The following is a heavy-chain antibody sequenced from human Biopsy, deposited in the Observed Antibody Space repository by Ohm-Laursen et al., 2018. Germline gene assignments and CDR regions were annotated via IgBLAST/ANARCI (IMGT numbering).Heavy chain of an antibody. D-gene: IGHD3-22*01. Sequence: SRTLPRTCNVSGCDINNYYWSWIRQPAGKGLEWIGRIYPGGSTNYNPSLKSRVIMSVDTYKKQLSLRLRSVTAADTAMYYCGSVVLGPTNDAFDLWGQGTMVVVSS. J-gene: IGHJ3*01. CDR1: GCDINNYY. V-gene: IGHV4-4*07. CDR2: IYPGGST. CDR3: GSVVLGPTNDAFDL.